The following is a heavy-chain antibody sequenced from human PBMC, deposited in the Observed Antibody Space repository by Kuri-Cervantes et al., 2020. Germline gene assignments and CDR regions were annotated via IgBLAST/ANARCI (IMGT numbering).Heavy chain of an antibody. V-gene: IGHV1-46*01. CDR3: ARGGRGKVVAARKNWFDP. J-gene: IGHJ5*02. CDR2: INPSGGST. CDR1: GYTFTSYY. Sequence: ASVKVSCKASGYTFTSYYMHWVRQAPGQGLEWMGIINPSGGSTSYAQKFQGRVTMTRNTSISTAYMELSSLRSEDTAVYYCARGGRGKVVAARKNWFDPWGQGTLVTVSS. D-gene: IGHD2-15*01.